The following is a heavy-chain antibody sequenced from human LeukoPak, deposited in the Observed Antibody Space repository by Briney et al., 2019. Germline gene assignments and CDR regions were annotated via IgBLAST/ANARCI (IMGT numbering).Heavy chain of an antibody. D-gene: IGHD4-17*01. CDR1: GFTFSNYN. Sequence: PGGSLRLSCAASGFTFSNYNMNWVRQAPGKGLEWVSYISSSSSTIYYADSVKGRFTISRDNAKNSLYLQMNSLRAEDTAVYYCASLYGEILDYWDQGTLVTVSS. CDR2: ISSSSSTI. V-gene: IGHV3-48*01. J-gene: IGHJ4*02. CDR3: ASLYGEILDY.